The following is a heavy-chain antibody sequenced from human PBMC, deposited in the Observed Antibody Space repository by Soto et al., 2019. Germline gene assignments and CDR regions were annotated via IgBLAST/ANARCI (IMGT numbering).Heavy chain of an antibody. Sequence: EVQLVESGGGLVKPGGSLRLSCAASGFTISTYSMNWVRQAPGKGLEWVSYISSSSTYIYYADSVKGRFTISRDNAKNSLYLQMNSLRAEDTAVYYCLIAVAGSFAPDYWGQGTLVTVSS. CDR3: LIAVAGSFAPDY. CDR2: ISSSSTYI. D-gene: IGHD6-19*01. J-gene: IGHJ4*02. CDR1: GFTISTYS. V-gene: IGHV3-21*01.